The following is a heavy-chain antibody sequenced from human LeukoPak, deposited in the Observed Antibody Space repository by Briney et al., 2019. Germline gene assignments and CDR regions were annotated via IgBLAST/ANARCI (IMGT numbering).Heavy chain of an antibody. D-gene: IGHD6-6*01. J-gene: IGHJ6*03. CDR1: GGSFSGYY. CDR2: INHSGST. Sequence: SETLSLTCAVYGGSFSGYYWSWIRQPPGKGLEWIGEINHSGSTNYNPSLKSRVTISVDTSKNQFSLKLSSVTAADTAVYYCARDFSSSSSVYYYYYMDVWGKGTSVTVSS. CDR3: ARDFSSSSSVYYYYYMDV. V-gene: IGHV4-34*01.